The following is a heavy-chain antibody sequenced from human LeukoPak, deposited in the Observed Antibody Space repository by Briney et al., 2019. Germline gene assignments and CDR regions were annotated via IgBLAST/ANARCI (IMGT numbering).Heavy chain of an antibody. V-gene: IGHV4-34*01. Sequence: SETLSLTCAVYGGSFSGYYWSWIRQPPGKGLEWIGEINHSGSTNYNPSLKSRVTISVDMSKNQFSLKLSSVTAADTAVYYCARDQGIAVAGTLDWGQGTLVTVSS. J-gene: IGHJ4*02. CDR3: ARDQGIAVAGTLD. D-gene: IGHD6-19*01. CDR2: INHSGST. CDR1: GGSFSGYY.